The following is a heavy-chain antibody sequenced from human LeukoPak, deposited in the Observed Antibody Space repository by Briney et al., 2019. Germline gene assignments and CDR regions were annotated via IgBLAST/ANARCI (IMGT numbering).Heavy chain of an antibody. D-gene: IGHD3-3*01. V-gene: IGHV4-61*02. CDR1: GGSISSGSYY. Sequence: SETLSLTCTVSGGSISSGSYYWSWIRQPAGKGLEWIGRIYTSGSTNYNPSLKSRVTMSVDTSKNQFSLKLSSVTAADTAVYYCARDKSTYYDFWSGPFDAFDIWGQGTMVTVSS. CDR2: IYTSGST. J-gene: IGHJ3*02. CDR3: ARDKSTYYDFWSGPFDAFDI.